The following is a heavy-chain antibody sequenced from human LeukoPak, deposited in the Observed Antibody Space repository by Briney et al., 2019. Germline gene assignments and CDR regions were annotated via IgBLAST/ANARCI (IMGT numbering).Heavy chain of an antibody. CDR1: GFTFNKYA. D-gene: IGHD2-15*01. V-gene: IGHV3-23*01. CDR2: IIGSGEST. CDR3: AKTAQDCSDGPCYSGYFYYMDV. Sequence: TGGSLRLSCAASGFTFNKYAMSWVRQAPGKVLEWVSAIIGSGESTYYADSVKGRFTISRDNSKNTLSLQMSRLRAEDTAVYYCAKTAQDCSDGPCYSGYFYYMDVWGKGTTVTVSS. J-gene: IGHJ6*03.